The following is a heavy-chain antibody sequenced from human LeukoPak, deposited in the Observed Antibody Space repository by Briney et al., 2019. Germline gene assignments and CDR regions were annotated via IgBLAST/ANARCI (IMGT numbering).Heavy chain of an antibody. D-gene: IGHD3-3*01. CDR1: GFTFSSYW. Sequence: GGSLRLSCAASGFTFSSYWMSWVRQAPGKGLEWVANIKQDGSDKYYVDSVKGRFTISRDNAKNSLYLQMNSLRAEDTAVYYCASSYYDFWSGYHDAFDIWGQGTMVTVSS. V-gene: IGHV3-7*01. CDR2: IKQDGSDK. CDR3: ASSYYDFWSGYHDAFDI. J-gene: IGHJ3*02.